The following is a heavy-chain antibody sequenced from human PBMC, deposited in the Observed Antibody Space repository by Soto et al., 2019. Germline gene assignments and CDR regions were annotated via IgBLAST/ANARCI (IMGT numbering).Heavy chain of an antibody. CDR3: ARETALMVRVVTRVHAFDI. J-gene: IGHJ3*02. CDR1: GGTFSSYA. V-gene: IGHV1-69*06. Sequence: QVQLVQSGAEVKKPGSSVKVSCKASGGTFSSYAISWVRQAPGQGLEWMGGIIPIFGTANYAQKFQGRVTITAEKSTSTAYMKLSSLRSEDTAVYYCARETALMVRVVTRVHAFDIWGQGTMVTVSS. CDR2: IIPIFGTA. D-gene: IGHD3-10*01.